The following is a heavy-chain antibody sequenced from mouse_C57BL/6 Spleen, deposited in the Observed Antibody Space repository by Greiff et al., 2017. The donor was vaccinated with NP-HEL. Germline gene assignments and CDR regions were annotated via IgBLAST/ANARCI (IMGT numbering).Heavy chain of an antibody. Sequence: EVKLVESEGGLVQPGSSMKLSCTASGFTFSDYYMAWVRQVPEKGLEWVANINYDGSSTYYLDSLKSRFIISRDNAKTILYLQMSSLKSEDTATYYGAREGYYGNLFDYWGQGTTLTVSS. CDR2: INYDGSST. V-gene: IGHV5-16*01. CDR3: AREGYYGNLFDY. CDR1: GFTFSDYY. J-gene: IGHJ2*01. D-gene: IGHD2-1*01.